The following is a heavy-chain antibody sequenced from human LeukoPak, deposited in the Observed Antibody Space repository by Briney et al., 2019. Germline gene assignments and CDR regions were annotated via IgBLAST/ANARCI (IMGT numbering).Heavy chain of an antibody. J-gene: IGHJ4*02. Sequence: GGTLRLSCAASGFTFSSYDMTWVRQAPGRGLEWVSSISSTSSYIYYADSMKGRFTISRDNAKNSLYLQMNSLRAEDTAVYYCARVVVRGSGSYYFDYWGQGSLVTVSS. CDR2: ISSTSSYI. V-gene: IGHV3-21*01. CDR3: ARVVVRGSGSYYFDY. CDR1: GFTFSSYD. D-gene: IGHD3-10*01.